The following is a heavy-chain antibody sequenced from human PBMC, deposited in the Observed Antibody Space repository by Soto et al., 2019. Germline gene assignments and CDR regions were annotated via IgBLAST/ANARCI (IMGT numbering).Heavy chain of an antibody. CDR3: STVVTPGLSD. D-gene: IGHD4-17*01. Sequence: EVQLLESGGGLVQPGGSLRLSCAASGYTFSSYAMSWVRQAPGKGLEWVSEISGSGGSTYYADSVKGRFTISRDNSKNTLYLQMNSLRAEDTAVYYCSTVVTPGLSDWGQGTLVTVSS. J-gene: IGHJ4*02. CDR1: GYTFSSYA. CDR2: ISGSGGST. V-gene: IGHV3-23*01.